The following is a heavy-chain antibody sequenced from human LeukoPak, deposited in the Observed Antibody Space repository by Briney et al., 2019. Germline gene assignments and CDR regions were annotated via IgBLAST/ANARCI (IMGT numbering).Heavy chain of an antibody. J-gene: IGHJ5*02. V-gene: IGHV4-4*02. D-gene: IGHD6-13*01. CDR1: GGSISSSNW. Sequence: SGTLSLTCAVSGGSISSSNWWGWVRQPPGKGLEWIGEIYHSGSTNYNPSLKSRVTISVDKSKNQFSLKLSSVTAADTVVYYCARDARGSSWYNWFDPWGQGTLVTVSS. CDR3: ARDARGSSWYNWFDP. CDR2: IYHSGST.